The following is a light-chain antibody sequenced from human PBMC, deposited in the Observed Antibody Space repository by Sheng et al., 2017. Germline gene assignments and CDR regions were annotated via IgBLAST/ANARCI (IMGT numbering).Light chain of an antibody. CDR2: SND. J-gene: IGLJ1*01. CDR3: ASWDDSLTGYV. V-gene: IGLV1-44*01. Sequence: QAVLTQPPSASGTPGQRVTISCSGSSSNIGSNAVNWYQQFPGTAPKFLIYSNDQRPSGVPDRFSGSKSGTSASLAISGLQSEDEADYYCASWDDSLTGYVFGTGTKVAVL. CDR1: SSNIGSNA.